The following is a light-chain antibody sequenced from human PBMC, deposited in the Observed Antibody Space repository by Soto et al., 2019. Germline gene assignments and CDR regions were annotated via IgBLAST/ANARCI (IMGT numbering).Light chain of an antibody. Sequence: DIQMTQSPSSLSASVGDRVTITCRASQSISTYLNWYQYKPGKAPKVLIYAASSLQSGVTSRLSGSGSGTDFTLSISRLQPEDFSTNSCQETYSSPKFTSGQETNLQIK. CDR1: QSISTY. V-gene: IGKV1-39*01. CDR2: AAS. CDR3: QETYSSPKFT. J-gene: IGKJ2*01.